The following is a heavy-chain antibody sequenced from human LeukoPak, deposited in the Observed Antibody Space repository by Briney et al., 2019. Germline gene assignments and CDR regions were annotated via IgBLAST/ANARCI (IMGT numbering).Heavy chain of an antibody. D-gene: IGHD3-22*01. Sequence: GGSLRLSCAASGFTFSSYAMSWVRQAPGKGLEWVSAISGSGGSTYYADSVKGRFTISRDNSENTLYLQINSLRAEDTAVYYCAKDRPDYDRGYNWFDPWGQGTLVTVSS. V-gene: IGHV3-23*01. CDR3: AKDRPDYDRGYNWFDP. J-gene: IGHJ5*02. CDR2: ISGSGGST. CDR1: GFTFSSYA.